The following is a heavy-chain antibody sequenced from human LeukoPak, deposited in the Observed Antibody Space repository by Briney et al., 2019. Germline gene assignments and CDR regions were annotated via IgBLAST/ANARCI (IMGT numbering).Heavy chain of an antibody. J-gene: IGHJ4*01. Sequence: GGSLRLSCVASGFTLSSYNMNWVRQAPGKGLEWISYISTSSSTMYYADSVRGRFTISRDNAKNPLYLQMNSLRADDTAVYYCARTRRWFGESPFDYWGQGTLVTVSS. CDR3: ARTRRWFGESPFDY. CDR2: ISTSSSTM. D-gene: IGHD3-10*01. CDR1: GFTLSSYN. V-gene: IGHV3-48*04.